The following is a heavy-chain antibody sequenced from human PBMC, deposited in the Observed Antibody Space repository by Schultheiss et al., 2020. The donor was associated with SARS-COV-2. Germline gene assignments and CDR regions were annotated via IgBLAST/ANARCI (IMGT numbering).Heavy chain of an antibody. CDR1: GFSLSTSGMC. V-gene: IGHV2-70*01. Sequence: SGPTLVKPTPTLTLTCTFSGFSLSTSGMCVSWIRQPPGKALEWLALIDWDDDQYYSTSLKTRLTISKDTSKNQVVLTMTNMDPVDTATYYCARTAYDYVWGSYRWDYWGQGTLVTVSS. CDR3: ARTAYDYVWGSYRWDY. D-gene: IGHD3-16*02. CDR2: IDWDDDQ. J-gene: IGHJ4*02.